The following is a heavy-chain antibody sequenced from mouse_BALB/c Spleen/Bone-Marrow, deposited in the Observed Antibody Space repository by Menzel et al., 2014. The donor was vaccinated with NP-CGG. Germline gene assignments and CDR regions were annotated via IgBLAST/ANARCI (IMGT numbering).Heavy chain of an antibody. Sequence: VQLKDSGAELVRSGASVKLSCTASGFNIKDYYMHWVKQRPEQGLEWIGWIDPENGDTEYAPKFQGKATMTADTSSNTAYLQLSSLTSEDTAVCYCNRYDWYFDVWGAGTTVTVSS. V-gene: IGHV14-4*02. CDR1: GFNIKDYY. CDR2: IDPENGDT. D-gene: IGHD2-14*01. J-gene: IGHJ1*01. CDR3: NRYDWYFDV.